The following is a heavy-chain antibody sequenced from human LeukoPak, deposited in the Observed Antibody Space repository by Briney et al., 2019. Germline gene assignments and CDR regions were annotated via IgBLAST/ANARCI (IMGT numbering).Heavy chain of an antibody. D-gene: IGHD4-17*01. J-gene: IGHJ4*02. CDR1: GFTFSSYE. CDR3: ARVYGDSIDY. CDR2: ISSSGSTI. Sequence: GGSLRLSCAASGFTFSSYEMNWVRQALGKGLEWVSYISSSGSTIYYADSVKGRFTISRDNAKNSLYLQMNSLRAEDTAVYYCARVYGDSIDYWGQGTLVTVSS. V-gene: IGHV3-48*03.